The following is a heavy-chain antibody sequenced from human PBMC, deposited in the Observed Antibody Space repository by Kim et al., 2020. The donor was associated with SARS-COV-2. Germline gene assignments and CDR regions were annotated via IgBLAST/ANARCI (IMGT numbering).Heavy chain of an antibody. CDR2: IIPILGIA. D-gene: IGHD5-18*01. CDR3: ARDSDTAIFSRIVGSMDV. CDR1: GGTFSSYA. V-gene: IGHV1-69*04. J-gene: IGHJ6*02. Sequence: SVKVSCKASGGTFSSYAISWVRQAPGQGLEWMGRIIPILGIANYAQKFQGRVTITADKSTSTAYMELSSLRSEDTAVYYCARDSDTAIFSRIVGSMDVWGRGTTVTVSS.